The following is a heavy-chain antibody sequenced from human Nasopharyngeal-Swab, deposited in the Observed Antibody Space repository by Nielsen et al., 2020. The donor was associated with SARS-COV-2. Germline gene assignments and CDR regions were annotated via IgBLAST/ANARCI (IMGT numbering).Heavy chain of an antibody. D-gene: IGHD3-16*02. V-gene: IGHV3-7*01. J-gene: IGHJ4*02. CDR1: GFTFSSYW. Sequence: GESLKISCAASGFTFSSYWMSWVRQAPGKGLEWAANIKQDGSEKYYVDSVKGRFTISRDNAKNSLYLQMNSLRAEDTAVYYCARDDYVWGSYRYTTYFDYWGQGTLVTVSS. CDR3: ARDDYVWGSYRYTTYFDY. CDR2: IKQDGSEK.